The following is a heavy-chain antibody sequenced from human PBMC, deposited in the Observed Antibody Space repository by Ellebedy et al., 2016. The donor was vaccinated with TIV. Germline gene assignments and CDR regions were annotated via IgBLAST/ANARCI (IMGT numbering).Heavy chain of an antibody. J-gene: IGHJ4*02. CDR1: GFTFSDFE. Sequence: GGSLRLSCAASGFTFSDFEMNWVRQAPGKGLEWVSFISSSGSSIYYADSVKGRFTISRDNAKNSLYLQMNSLRAEDTAVYYCARDDRTGWKEGDFWGQGTLVTVSS. V-gene: IGHV3-48*03. D-gene: IGHD6-25*01. CDR3: ARDDRTGWKEGDF. CDR2: ISSSGSSI.